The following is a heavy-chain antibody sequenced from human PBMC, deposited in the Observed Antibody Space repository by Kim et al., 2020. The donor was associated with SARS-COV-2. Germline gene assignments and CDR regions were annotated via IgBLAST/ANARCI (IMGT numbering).Heavy chain of an antibody. V-gene: IGHV3-49*04. D-gene: IGHD6-13*01. Sequence: GGSLRLSCTASGFTFGDYAMSWVRQAPGKGLEWVGFIRSKAYGGTTEYAASVKGRFTISRDDSKSIAYLQMNSLKTEDTAVYYCTRDPLVWGFSLFDYWGQGTLVTVSS. CDR2: IRSKAYGGTT. CDR1: GFTFGDYA. J-gene: IGHJ4*02. CDR3: TRDPLVWGFSLFDY.